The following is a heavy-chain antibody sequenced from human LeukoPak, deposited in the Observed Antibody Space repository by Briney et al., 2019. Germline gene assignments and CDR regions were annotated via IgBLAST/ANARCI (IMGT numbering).Heavy chain of an antibody. V-gene: IGHV5-51*01. D-gene: IGHD4-11*01. CDR1: GDRFTSYW. CDR3: VRLQYWYFDL. J-gene: IGHJ2*01. Sequence: GESLKISFKGSGDRFTSYWIGWVRQMPGKGLEWMGIIYLGDFDTRYSRPFQGQVTISADKSISTAYLQWSSLKASDTAMYYCVRLQYWYFDLWGRGTLVTVSS. CDR2: IYLGDFDT.